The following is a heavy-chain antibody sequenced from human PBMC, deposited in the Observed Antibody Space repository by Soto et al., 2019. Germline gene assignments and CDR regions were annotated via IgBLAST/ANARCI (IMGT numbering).Heavy chain of an antibody. CDR3: AAVPYGSGTT. J-gene: IGHJ4*02. CDR2: IKPKSEGETA. D-gene: IGHD1-7*01. Sequence: EMQLVQSGGGLVKPGGSLRLSCVASRFNFSAAWLNWIRQAPGKGLEWVGRIKPKSEGETADYTAPVRGRFTISRDDSQITLHLQMDSLKTEDTAVYYCAAVPYGSGTTWGLGVVFTVSS. V-gene: IGHV3-15*07. CDR1: RFNFSAAW.